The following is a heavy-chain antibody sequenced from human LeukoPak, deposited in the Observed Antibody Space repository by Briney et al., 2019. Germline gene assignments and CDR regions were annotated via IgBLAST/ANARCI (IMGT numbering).Heavy chain of an antibody. Sequence: GGSLRLSCAASGFTFDDYAMHWVRQAPGKGLEWVSLISGDGGSTYYADSVKGRFTISRDNSKNSLYLQMNSLRTEDTASYYCAKDIGGGSSSILWGQGTLVTVSS. V-gene: IGHV3-43*02. CDR1: GFTFDDYA. J-gene: IGHJ4*02. CDR2: ISGDGGST. CDR3: AKDIGGGSSSIL. D-gene: IGHD6-6*01.